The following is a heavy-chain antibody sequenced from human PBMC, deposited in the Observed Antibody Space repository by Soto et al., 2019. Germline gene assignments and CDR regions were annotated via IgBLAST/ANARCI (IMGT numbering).Heavy chain of an antibody. CDR3: TKEGNGWWLFDDSNFDH. CDR2: IKSKTDGGTT. D-gene: IGHD3-22*01. J-gene: IGHJ4*02. V-gene: IGHV3-15*01. CDR1: GFTFSNAW. Sequence: EVQLVESGGGLVKPGGSLRLSCAASGFTFSNAWMSWVRQAPGKGLEWVGRIKSKTDGGTTDYAAPVKGRFTISRDDSKNTLYRQMNRLKTEDTGVYYWTKEGNGWWLFDDSNFDHWGQGTLVTVSS.